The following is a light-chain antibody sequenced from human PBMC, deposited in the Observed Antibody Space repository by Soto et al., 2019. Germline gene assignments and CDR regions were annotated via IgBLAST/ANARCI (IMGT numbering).Light chain of an antibody. V-gene: IGKV3-20*01. CDR1: QSVSSSY. J-gene: IGKJ1*01. CDR2: GAS. CDR3: QQYSRSSWT. Sequence: EIVLTQSPGTLSLSPGERATLSCRASQSVSSSYLAWYQQKSGQAPRLLIYGASNRATGIPDRFSGSGSGTDFTLTISRLEPEDFAVYYCQQYSRSSWTFGQGTKVDIK.